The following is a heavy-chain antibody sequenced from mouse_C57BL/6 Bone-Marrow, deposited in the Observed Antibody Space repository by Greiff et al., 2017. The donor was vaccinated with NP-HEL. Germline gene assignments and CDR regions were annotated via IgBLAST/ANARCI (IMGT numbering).Heavy chain of an antibody. V-gene: IGHV5-4*03. D-gene: IGHD1-1*01. CDR2: ISDGGSYT. CDR1: GFTFSSYA. Sequence: EVKVEESGGGLVKPGGSLKLSCAASGFTFSSYAMSWVRQTPEKRLEWVATISDGGSYTYYPDNVKGRFTISRDNAKNNLYLQMSHLKSEDTAMYYCASKAGPNYYGSSFFAYWGQGTLVTVSA. CDR3: ASKAGPNYYGSSFFAY. J-gene: IGHJ3*01.